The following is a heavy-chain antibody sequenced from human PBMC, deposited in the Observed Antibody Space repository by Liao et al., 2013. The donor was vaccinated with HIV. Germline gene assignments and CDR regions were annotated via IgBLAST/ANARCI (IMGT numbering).Heavy chain of an antibody. Sequence: QVQLQESGPGLVKPSQTLSLTCTVSGGSISSGSYYWSWIRQPAGKGLEWIGRIYTSGSTNYNPSLKSRVTISVDTSKNQFSLNLSSVTAADTAVYYCARGYDRSGYAMLYYFDFWGQGTLVTVSS. CDR2: IYTSGST. CDR3: ARGYDRSGYAMLYYFDF. D-gene: IGHD3-22*01. V-gene: IGHV4-61*02. J-gene: IGHJ4*02. CDR1: GGSISSGSYY.